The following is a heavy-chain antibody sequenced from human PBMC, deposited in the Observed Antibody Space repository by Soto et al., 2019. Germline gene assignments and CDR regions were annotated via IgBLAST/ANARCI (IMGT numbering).Heavy chain of an antibody. V-gene: IGHV3-23*01. J-gene: IGHJ6*02. CDR3: AKASVPAADYYYYGMDV. D-gene: IGHD2-2*01. Sequence: GGSLRLSCAASGFTFSSYAMSWVRQAPGKGLEWVSAISGSGGSTYYADSVKGRFTISRDNSKNTLYLQMNSLRAEDTAVYYCAKASVPAADYYYYGMDVWGQGTTVTVSS. CDR2: ISGSGGST. CDR1: GFTFSSYA.